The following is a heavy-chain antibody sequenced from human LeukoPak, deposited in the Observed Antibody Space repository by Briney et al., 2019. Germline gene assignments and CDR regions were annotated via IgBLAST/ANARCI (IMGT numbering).Heavy chain of an antibody. D-gene: IGHD1-26*01. CDR3: ARVLGATSPYGMDV. J-gene: IGHJ6*02. CDR1: GYTFTSYG. Sequence: ASVKVSCKASGYTFTSYGISWVRQAPGQELEWMGWISAYNGNTNYAQKLQGRVTMTTDTSTSTAYMELRSLRSDDTAVYYCARVLGATSPYGMDVWGQGTTVTVSS. CDR2: ISAYNGNT. V-gene: IGHV1-18*01.